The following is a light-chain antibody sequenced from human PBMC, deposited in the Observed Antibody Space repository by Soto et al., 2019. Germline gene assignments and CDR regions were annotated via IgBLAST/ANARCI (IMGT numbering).Light chain of an antibody. CDR1: QGISSY. CDR2: AAS. J-gene: IGKJ4*01. Sequence: DIQLTQSPSFLSASVGDRVTITCRASQGISSYLAWYEQKPGKAPKLLIYAASTLQSGVLSRFSRSGSVTEFTLTIRRLQPEDFATYYCQPLNSYPLSFGGGTEVEIK. CDR3: QPLNSYPLS. V-gene: IGKV1-9*01.